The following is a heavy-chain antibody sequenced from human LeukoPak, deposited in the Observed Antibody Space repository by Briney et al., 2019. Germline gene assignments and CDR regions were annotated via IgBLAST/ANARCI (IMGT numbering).Heavy chain of an antibody. CDR2: IYHSGTT. V-gene: IGHV4-28*01. CDR1: GYSITSSSW. D-gene: IGHD3-10*01. Sequence: SETLSLTCAVSGYSITSSSWWGWIRQPPGKGLEWIGYIYHSGTTYYNPSLQSRVTMSVDTPKNQFSLKLSSVTAVDTAVYYCARKENVYYYFDYWGQGTLVTVSS. CDR3: ARKENVYYYFDY. J-gene: IGHJ4*02.